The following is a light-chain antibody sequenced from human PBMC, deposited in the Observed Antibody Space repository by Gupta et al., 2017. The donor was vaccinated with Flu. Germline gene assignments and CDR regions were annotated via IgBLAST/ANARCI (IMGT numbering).Light chain of an antibody. V-gene: IGKV3-20*01. J-gene: IGKJ2*01. Sequence: IVLTQSPGTLSLSPGERATLSCRASQSVSSSYLAWYQQKPGQAPRLLIYGASSRATGIPDRFSGSGSGTDFTLTISRLEPEDSAVYYCQQFGTSPRNTFGQGTKLKIK. CDR3: QQFGTSPRNT. CDR1: QSVSSSY. CDR2: GAS.